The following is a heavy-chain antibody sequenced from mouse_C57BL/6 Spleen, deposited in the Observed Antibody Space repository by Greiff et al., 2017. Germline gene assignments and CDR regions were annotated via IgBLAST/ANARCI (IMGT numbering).Heavy chain of an antibody. CDR1: GYTFTSYG. V-gene: IGHV1-81*01. CDR2: IYPRSGNT. Sequence: QVQLQQSGAELARPGASVKLSCKASGYTFTSYGLSWVKQRTGQGLEWIGEIYPRSGNTYYNEKFKGKATLTADKSSSTAYMELRSLTSEDSAVYFCARCYGNSPYFDYWGQGTTLTVSS. J-gene: IGHJ2*01. CDR3: ARCYGNSPYFDY. D-gene: IGHD2-1*01.